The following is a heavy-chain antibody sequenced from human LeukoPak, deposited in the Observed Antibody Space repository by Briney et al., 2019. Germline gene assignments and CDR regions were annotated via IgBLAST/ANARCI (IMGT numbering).Heavy chain of an antibody. CDR1: GFTFSRYS. V-gene: IGHV3-30*02. CDR2: IRYDGSNK. D-gene: IGHD4-17*01. Sequence: GGSLRLSCAASGFTFSRYSMNWVRQAPGKGLEWVAFIRYDGSNKYYADSVKGRFTISRDNSKNTLYLQMNSLRAEDTAVYYCATNDYADYWGQGTLVTVSS. J-gene: IGHJ4*02. CDR3: ATNDYADY.